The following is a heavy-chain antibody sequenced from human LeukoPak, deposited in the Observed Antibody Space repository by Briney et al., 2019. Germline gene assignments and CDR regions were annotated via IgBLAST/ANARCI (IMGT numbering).Heavy chain of an antibody. J-gene: IGHJ3*02. CDR2: IYPGDSDT. Sequence: GESLKISCKGSGYSFTTYWIGWVRQMPEKGLEWMGIIYPGDSDTRYSPSFQGQVTISADKSISTAYLQWSSLKASDAAIYYCARRLPAPEAFDIWGQGTMVTVSS. D-gene: IGHD2-2*01. CDR3: ARRLPAPEAFDI. V-gene: IGHV5-51*01. CDR1: GYSFTTYW.